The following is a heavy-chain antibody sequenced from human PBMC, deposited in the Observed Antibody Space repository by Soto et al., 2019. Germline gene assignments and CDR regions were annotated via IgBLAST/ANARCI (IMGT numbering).Heavy chain of an antibody. J-gene: IGHJ6*02. V-gene: IGHV3-15*07. CDR3: TTDPNYSSGWYGDDSTYGMDV. Sequence: GGSLRLSCAASGFTFSNAWMNWVRQAPGKGLEWVGRIKSKTDGGTTDYAAPVKGRFTISRDDSKNTLYLQMNSLKTEDTAVYYCTTDPNYSSGWYGDDSTYGMDVWGQGTTVTVSS. CDR2: IKSKTDGGTT. D-gene: IGHD6-19*01. CDR1: GFTFSNAW.